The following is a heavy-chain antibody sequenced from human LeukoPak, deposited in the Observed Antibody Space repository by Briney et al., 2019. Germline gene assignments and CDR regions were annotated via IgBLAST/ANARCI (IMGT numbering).Heavy chain of an antibody. CDR2: IYYSGST. CDR3: ARTNIAAAGTSWFDP. V-gene: IGHV4-39*07. Sequence: PSETLSLTCTVSGGSISSSSYYWGWIRQPPGKGLEWIGSIYYSGSTYYNPSLKSRVTISVDTSKNQFSLKLSSVTAADTAVYYCARTNIAAAGTSWFDPWGQGTLVTVSS. D-gene: IGHD6-13*01. CDR1: GGSISSSSYY. J-gene: IGHJ5*02.